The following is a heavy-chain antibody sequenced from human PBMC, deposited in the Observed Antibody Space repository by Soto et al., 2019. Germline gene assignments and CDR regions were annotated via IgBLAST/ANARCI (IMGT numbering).Heavy chain of an antibody. Sequence: QLQQSGPGLVKPSQTLSLTCGISGDSVSSNSATWNWIRQSPSRGLEWLGRTYLRTKWYNEYAVSVKRRIAISPDTSKHHFYLQLSAVTPEDTAVYCCARAAVAFDAFDLWGQGAVGTVSS. D-gene: IGHD2-15*01. CDR2: TYLRTKWYN. CDR1: GDSVSSNSAT. J-gene: IGHJ3*01. CDR3: ARAAVAFDAFDL. V-gene: IGHV6-1*01.